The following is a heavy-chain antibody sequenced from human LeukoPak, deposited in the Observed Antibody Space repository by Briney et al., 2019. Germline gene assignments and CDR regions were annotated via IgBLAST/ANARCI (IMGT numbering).Heavy chain of an antibody. CDR3: AKAAPIDY. J-gene: IGHJ4*02. CDR1: GFTFSSYS. CDR2: ISSSSYI. V-gene: IGHV3-21*04. Sequence: GGSLRLSCAASGFTFSSYSMNWVRQAPGKGLEWVSSISSSSYIYYADSVKGRFTISRDNSKNTLYLQMNSLRAEDTAVYYCAKAAPIDYWGQGTLVTVSS.